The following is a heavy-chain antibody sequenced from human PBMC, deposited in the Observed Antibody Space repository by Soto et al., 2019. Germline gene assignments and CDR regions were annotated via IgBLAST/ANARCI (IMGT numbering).Heavy chain of an antibody. CDR3: ARGSSDTMIVDHAFDI. CDR1: GGSISSGDYY. J-gene: IGHJ3*02. V-gene: IGHV4-30-4*01. D-gene: IGHD3-22*01. Sequence: QVQLQEWGPGLVKPSQTLSLTCTVSGGSISSGDYYWSWIRQPPGKGLGWIGYIYYSGSTYYNPSLKSRVTISVDTSKNQFSLKLSSVTAADTAVYYCARGSSDTMIVDHAFDIWGQGTMVTVSS. CDR2: IYYSGST.